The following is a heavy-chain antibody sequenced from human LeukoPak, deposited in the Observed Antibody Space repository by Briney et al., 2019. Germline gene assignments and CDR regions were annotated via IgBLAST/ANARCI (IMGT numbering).Heavy chain of an antibody. V-gene: IGHV3-30*02. J-gene: IGHJ1*01. CDR1: GFTFSSYG. CDR2: IRYDGSNK. Sequence: GGSLRLSCAASGFTFSSYGMHWVRQAPGKGLEWVAFIRYDGSNKYYADSVKGRFTISRDNSKNTLYLQMNSLRAEDTAVYYCAKGETYYDYVWGSYRSEYFQHWGQGTLVTVSS. D-gene: IGHD3-16*02. CDR3: AKGETYYDYVWGSYRSEYFQH.